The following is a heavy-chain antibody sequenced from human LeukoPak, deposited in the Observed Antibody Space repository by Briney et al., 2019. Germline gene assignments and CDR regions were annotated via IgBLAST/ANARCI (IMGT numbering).Heavy chain of an antibody. CDR2: IRSKTDGGTT. CDR3: AKHIYGVVSIQQ. Sequence: GGSLRLSCAASGFTFREAWMTWVRQAPGKGLEWVGRIRSKTDGGTTDYAVSVQGRFTISRDDSKNTLYLQMSSLKTEDTAVYYCAKHIYGVVSIQQWGQGTLVTVSS. J-gene: IGHJ1*01. CDR1: GFTFREAW. D-gene: IGHD3-3*01. V-gene: IGHV3-15*01.